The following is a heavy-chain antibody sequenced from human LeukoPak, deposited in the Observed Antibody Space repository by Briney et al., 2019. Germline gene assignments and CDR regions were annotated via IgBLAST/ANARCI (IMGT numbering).Heavy chain of an antibody. CDR2: ISYDGSNK. J-gene: IGHJ4*02. CDR1: GFTFSSYA. Sequence: GGSLRLSCAASGFTFSSYAMHWVRQAPGKGLEWVAVISYDGSNKYYADSVKGRFTISRGNSKNTLYLQMNSLRAEDTAVYYCARAEVVPAGRGQLAPDYWGQGTLVTVSS. V-gene: IGHV3-30-3*01. D-gene: IGHD2-2*01. CDR3: ARAEVVPAGRGQLAPDY.